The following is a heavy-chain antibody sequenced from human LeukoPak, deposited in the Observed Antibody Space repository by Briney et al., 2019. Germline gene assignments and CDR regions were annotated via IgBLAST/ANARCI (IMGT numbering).Heavy chain of an antibody. CDR2: IDTSGSYI. J-gene: IGHJ3*02. CDR1: VFIYTSYC. D-gene: IGHD3-10*01. V-gene: IGHV3-21*01. CDR3: ARGRSITPVRGVAMANVFDI. Sequence: GGSLRLPHTFSVFIYTSYCTNGVSQAPGKGLEWVSFIDTSGSYIYYGDSLKGRVTISRDNAKNSLYLQMNGLRAEYTAVYYCARGRSITPVRGVAMANVFDIWGQGAMVTVSS.